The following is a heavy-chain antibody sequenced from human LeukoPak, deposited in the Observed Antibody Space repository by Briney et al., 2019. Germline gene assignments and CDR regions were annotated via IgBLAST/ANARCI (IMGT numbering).Heavy chain of an antibody. V-gene: IGHV1-69*01. J-gene: IGHJ6*03. D-gene: IGHD6-13*01. CDR3: ARDKEQQGSRYSYYYMDV. CDR1: GGTFSSYA. Sequence: SVKVSCKASGGTFSSYAISWVRQAPGQGLEWMGGIIPIFGTANYAQKFRGRVTITADESTSTAYMELSSLRSEDTAVYYCARDKEQQGSRYSYYYMDVWGKGTTVTVSS. CDR2: IIPIFGTA.